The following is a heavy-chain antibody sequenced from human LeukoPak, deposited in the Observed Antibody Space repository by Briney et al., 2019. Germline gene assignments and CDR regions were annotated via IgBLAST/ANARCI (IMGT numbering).Heavy chain of an antibody. Sequence: ASVKVSCKASGYTFTGYYMHWVRQAPGQGLERMGWINPNSGGTNYAQKFQGRVTMTRDTSISTAYMELSRLRSDDTAVYYCARVGEPLYDSSGYLEGFDYWGQGTLVTVSS. D-gene: IGHD3-22*01. V-gene: IGHV1-2*02. CDR3: ARVGEPLYDSSGYLEGFDY. CDR2: INPNSGGT. CDR1: GYTFTGYY. J-gene: IGHJ4*02.